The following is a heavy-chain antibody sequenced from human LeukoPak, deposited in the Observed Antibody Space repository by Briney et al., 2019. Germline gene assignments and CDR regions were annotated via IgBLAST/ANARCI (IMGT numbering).Heavy chain of an antibody. J-gene: IGHJ4*02. CDR1: GFTFSIYS. Sequence: PGGSLRLSCAASGFTFSIYSMNWVRQAPGKGLEWVSSISSSSSYIYYADSVKGRFTISRDNAKNSLYLQMNSLRAEDTAVYYCARDPWAVTSYFDHWGQGSLVTVSS. CDR2: ISSSSSYI. CDR3: ARDPWAVTSYFDH. D-gene: IGHD4-17*01. V-gene: IGHV3-21*01.